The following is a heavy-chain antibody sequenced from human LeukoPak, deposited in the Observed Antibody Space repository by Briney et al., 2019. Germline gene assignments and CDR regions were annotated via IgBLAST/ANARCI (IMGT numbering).Heavy chain of an antibody. CDR2: IYYSGST. CDR1: GGSISSSSYY. D-gene: IGHD3-22*01. CDR3: ARDRYYDSSFDY. V-gene: IGHV4-39*07. J-gene: IGHJ4*02. Sequence: PSETLSLTCTVSGGSISSSSYYWGWIRQPPGKGLEWIGSIYYSGSTYYNPSLKSRVTISVDTSKNQFSLKLSSVTAADTAVYYCARDRYYDSSFDYWGQGTLVTVSS.